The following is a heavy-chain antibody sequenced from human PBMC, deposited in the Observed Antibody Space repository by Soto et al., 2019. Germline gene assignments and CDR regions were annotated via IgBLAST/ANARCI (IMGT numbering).Heavy chain of an antibody. V-gene: IGHV1-69*13. D-gene: IGHD2-21*02. CDR3: ARDDATYCVGDCYRYFYYGMDV. CDR1: GGTFSNHA. J-gene: IGHJ6*02. Sequence: ASVKVSCKASGGTFSNHAISWVRQAPGQGLEWVGGIIPMFPTADYAQRFQGRVTITADDSTTTVYMELSGLRSEDTAMYYCARDDATYCVGDCYRYFYYGMDVWGQGTTVTVSS. CDR2: IIPMFPTA.